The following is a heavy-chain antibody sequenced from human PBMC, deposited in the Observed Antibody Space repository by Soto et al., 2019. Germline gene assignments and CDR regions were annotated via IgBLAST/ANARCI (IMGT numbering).Heavy chain of an antibody. CDR2: INPSSGGT. CDR3: ARDPLNCSGGSCYCFDY. D-gene: IGHD2-15*01. CDR1: GYTFTGYY. V-gene: IGHV1-2*04. Sequence: GASVKVSCKASGYTFTGYYMHWVRQAPGQGLEWMGWINPSSGGTNYAQKFQGWVTMTRDTSISTAYMELSRLRSDDTAVYYCARDPLNCSGGSCYCFDYWGQGTLVTVSS. J-gene: IGHJ4*02.